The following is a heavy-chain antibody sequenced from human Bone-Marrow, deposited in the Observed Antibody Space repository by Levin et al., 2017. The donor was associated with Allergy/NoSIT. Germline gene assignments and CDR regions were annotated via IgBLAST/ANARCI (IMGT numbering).Heavy chain of an antibody. CDR2: IFHTGVI. V-gene: IGHV4-34*01. J-gene: IGHJ4*02. D-gene: IGHD3-10*01. Sequence: SSETLSLTCGVYGASPSGFSWSWMRQPPGKGLEWIGEIFHTGVIRYSPSLESRVTMSLDTSKKQFSLRLDALTAADTAVYFCARGRILYGSGPVGYWGQGTPVAVSS. CDR1: GASPSGFS. CDR3: ARGRILYGSGPVGY.